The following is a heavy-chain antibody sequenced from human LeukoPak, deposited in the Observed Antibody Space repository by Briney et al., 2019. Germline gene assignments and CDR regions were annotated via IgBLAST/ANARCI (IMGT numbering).Heavy chain of an antibody. D-gene: IGHD4/OR15-4a*01. Sequence: PGGPLRLSCAGSGFTFSNAWMNWVRQAPGKGLEWVGRIKSKTNGETTDYGAPVKDRFTISRDDSKNTLYLQINSLKTEDTALYYCTTDLSLTYWGQGTLVTVSS. CDR1: GFTFSNAW. V-gene: IGHV3-15*01. CDR2: IKSKTNGETT. J-gene: IGHJ4*02. CDR3: TTDLSLTY.